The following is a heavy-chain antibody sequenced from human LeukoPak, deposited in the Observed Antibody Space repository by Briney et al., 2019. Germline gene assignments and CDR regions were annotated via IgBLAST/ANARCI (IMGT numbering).Heavy chain of an antibody. V-gene: IGHV4-34*01. D-gene: IGHD2-2*01. CDR3: ARQNESVVPTHWYFDL. Sequence: SETLSLTCAVYGGSFSGYYWSWIRQPPGKGLEWIGEINHSGSTNYNPSLKSRVTISVDTSKNQFSPKLSSVTAADTAVYYCARQNESVVPTHWYFDLWGRGTLVTVS. J-gene: IGHJ2*01. CDR2: INHSGST. CDR1: GGSFSGYY.